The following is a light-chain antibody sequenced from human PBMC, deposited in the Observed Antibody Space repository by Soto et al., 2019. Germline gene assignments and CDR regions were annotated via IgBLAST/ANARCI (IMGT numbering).Light chain of an antibody. CDR3: QQYYTASRA. CDR2: WAS. Sequence: DIVMTQSPDSLAVSLGERATINCKSSQSVLYSSNNKNYLAWYQQKPGQPPKLLISWASTRESGVPDRFSGSGSETDFTLSISSLQAEDVEVYYCQQYYTASRAFGQGTKVEIK. J-gene: IGKJ1*01. V-gene: IGKV4-1*01. CDR1: QSVLYSSNNKNY.